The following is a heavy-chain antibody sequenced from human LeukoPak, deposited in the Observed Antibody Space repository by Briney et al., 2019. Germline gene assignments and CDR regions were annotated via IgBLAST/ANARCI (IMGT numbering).Heavy chain of an antibody. CDR3: AKLGGQEVYNYYVGV. D-gene: IGHD3-16*01. J-gene: IGHJ6*03. Sequence: GGSLRLSCAASGFTVSTNYMSWVRQAPGKGLEWVSGIIDSGDITYYANSVKGRFTISRDNSKNTLYLQMNSLRAEDTAVYYCAKLGGQEVYNYYVGVWGKGTTVAVSS. V-gene: IGHV3-53*01. CDR2: IDSGDIT. CDR1: GFTVSTNY.